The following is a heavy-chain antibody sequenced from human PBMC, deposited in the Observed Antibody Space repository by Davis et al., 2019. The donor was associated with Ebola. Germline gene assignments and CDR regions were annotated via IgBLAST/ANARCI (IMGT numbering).Heavy chain of an antibody. D-gene: IGHD3-22*01. CDR2: IYYSGST. J-gene: IGHJ4*02. CDR1: AGSISSSYY. V-gene: IGHV4-59*08. Sequence: SETLSLTCAVSAGSISSSYYWSWIRQPQGKGLEWVGYIYYSGSTNYNPSLKSRVTISVDTSKNQFSLKLSSVTAAHTAVYYCARRPGSSGYPFDYWGQGTLVTVSS. CDR3: ARRPGSSGYPFDY.